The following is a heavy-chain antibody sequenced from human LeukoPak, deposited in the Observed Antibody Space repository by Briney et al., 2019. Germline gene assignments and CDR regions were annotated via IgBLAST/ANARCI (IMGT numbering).Heavy chain of an antibody. CDR3: ARNLRGMVRGVIISTSY. Sequence: GGSLRLSCAASGFTFSSYSMNWVRQAPGKGLEWVSSISSSSSYIYYADSVKGRFTISRDNAKNPLYLQTNSLRAEDTAVYYCARNLRGMVRGVIISTSYWGQGTLVTVSS. CDR1: GFTFSSYS. V-gene: IGHV3-21*01. D-gene: IGHD3-10*01. CDR2: ISSSSSYI. J-gene: IGHJ4*02.